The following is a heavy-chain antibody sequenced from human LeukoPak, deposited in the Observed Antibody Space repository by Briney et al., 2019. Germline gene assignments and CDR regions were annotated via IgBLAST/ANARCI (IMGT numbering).Heavy chain of an antibody. Sequence: GGSLRLSCAASGFTFSSYGMHWVRQAPGKGLEWVAVIWYDGSNKYYADSVKGRFTISRDNSKNTLYLQMNSLRAEDTAVYYCARDHDYGDYEKYNWFDPWGQGTLVTVSS. V-gene: IGHV3-33*01. J-gene: IGHJ5*02. CDR1: GFTFSSYG. D-gene: IGHD4-17*01. CDR2: IWYDGSNK. CDR3: ARDHDYGDYEKYNWFDP.